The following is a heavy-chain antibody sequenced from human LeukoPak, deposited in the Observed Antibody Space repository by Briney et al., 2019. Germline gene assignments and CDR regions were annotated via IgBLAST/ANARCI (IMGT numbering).Heavy chain of an antibody. V-gene: IGHV1-46*01. J-gene: IGHJ6*03. D-gene: IGHD3-16*02. CDR2: INLSGGST. Sequence: DSVKVSCKASGYTFTSSYMHWVRQAPGQGLEWMGIINLSGGSTSYAQKFQGRVTMTRDTSTSTVYMELSSLRSEDTAVYYCARGRSLARASYYYMDVRGKGTTVTVSS. CDR3: ARGRSLARASYYYMDV. CDR1: GYTFTSSY.